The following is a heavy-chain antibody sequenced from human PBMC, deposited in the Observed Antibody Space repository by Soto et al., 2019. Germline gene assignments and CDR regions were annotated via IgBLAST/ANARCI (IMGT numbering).Heavy chain of an antibody. CDR3: ARGVGRSSWTSFDS. D-gene: IGHD6-13*01. J-gene: IGHJ4*02. Sequence: SETLALTCTGSGGSISSDYWSWIRQPAGKGLEWIGRIYTSENTHYNPSLRSRVSMSLDTSKNQLSLNLSSVTAADTAVYYCARGVGRSSWTSFDSWGQGTLVTVSS. CDR2: IYTSENT. V-gene: IGHV4-4*07. CDR1: GGSISSDY.